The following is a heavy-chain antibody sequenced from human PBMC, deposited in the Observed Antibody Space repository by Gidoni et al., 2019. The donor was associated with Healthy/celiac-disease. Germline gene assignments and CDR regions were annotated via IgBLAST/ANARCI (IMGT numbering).Heavy chain of an antibody. J-gene: IGHJ4*02. CDR1: GGSLSSGGYS. D-gene: IGHD3-9*01. CDR3: ARLLRYLAFFDY. V-gene: IGHV4-30-2*01. CDR2: IYHSGRT. Sequence: QLQLQESGSGLVKPSQPLSLTCAGSGGSLSSGGYSWSWIRQPPGQVLEWSGYIYHSGRTYYNPALKSRVTISVDRSKNQFSLKLSSVTAADTAVYYCARLLRYLAFFDYWGQGTLVTVSS.